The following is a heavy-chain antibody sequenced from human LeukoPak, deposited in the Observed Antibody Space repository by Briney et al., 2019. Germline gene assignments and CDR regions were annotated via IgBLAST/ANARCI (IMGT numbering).Heavy chain of an antibody. CDR1: GGSISSGGYY. D-gene: IGHD3-22*01. CDR3: AGGYRYDAFDI. Sequence: SETLSLTCTVSGGSISSGGYYWSWIRQHPGKGLEWLGYVHDSAGTIYNPSLKSRVTISVDTSKNQFSLKLSSVTAADTAVYYCAGGYRYDAFDIWGQGTMVTVSS. V-gene: IGHV4-61*08. CDR2: VHDSAGT. J-gene: IGHJ3*02.